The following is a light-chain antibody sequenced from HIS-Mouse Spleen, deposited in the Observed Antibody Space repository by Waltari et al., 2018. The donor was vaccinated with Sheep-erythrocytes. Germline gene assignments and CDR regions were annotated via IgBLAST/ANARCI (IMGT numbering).Light chain of an antibody. CDR3: AAWDDSLNGVV. CDR1: SSNIGSNT. V-gene: IGLV1-44*01. CDR2: SNK. Sequence: QSVLTQPPSASGTPGQRVTISCSGSSSNIGSNTVNWYQQLPGTAPKLLIYSNKQRRSGGPDRFSGSKSGTSASLAISGLQSEDEADYYCAAWDDSLNGVVFGGGTKLTVL. J-gene: IGLJ2*01.